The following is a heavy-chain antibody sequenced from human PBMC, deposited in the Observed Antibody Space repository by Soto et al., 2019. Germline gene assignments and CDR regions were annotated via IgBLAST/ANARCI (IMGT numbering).Heavy chain of an antibody. Sequence: GASVKVSCKSSGGTFSSYAISWVRQAPGQGLEWMGGIIPIFGTANYAQKFQGRATITADGSTSTAYMELSSLRSEDTAVYYCARAPIYSANWFDPWGQGTLVTVSS. D-gene: IGHD5-12*01. CDR2: IIPIFGTA. V-gene: IGHV1-69*13. J-gene: IGHJ5*02. CDR1: GGTFSSYA. CDR3: ARAPIYSANWFDP.